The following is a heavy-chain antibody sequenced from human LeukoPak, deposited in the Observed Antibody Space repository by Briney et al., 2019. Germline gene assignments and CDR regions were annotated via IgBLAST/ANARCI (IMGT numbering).Heavy chain of an antibody. CDR2: INPNSGGT. D-gene: IGHD3-22*01. Sequence: ASVKVSCKASGYTFTGYYMHWVRQAPGQGLEWMGWINPNSGGTNYAQKFQGRVTMTRDTSISTAYMELSSLRSDDTAVYYCARSNAMIVVVPPIDYWGQGTLVTVSS. V-gene: IGHV1-2*02. CDR1: GYTFTGYY. CDR3: ARSNAMIVVVPPIDY. J-gene: IGHJ4*02.